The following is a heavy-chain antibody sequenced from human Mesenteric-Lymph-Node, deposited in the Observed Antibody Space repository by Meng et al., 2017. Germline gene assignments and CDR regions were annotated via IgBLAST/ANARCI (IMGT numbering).Heavy chain of an antibody. CDR1: GGSFSGYY. V-gene: IGHV4-59*10. CDR2: IYSSGST. D-gene: IGHD2-2*01. Sequence: SETLSLTCAVYGGSFSGYYWSWIRQPAGKGLEWIGRIYSSGSTNYNPSLKSRVTISVDTSKNQFSLKLSSVTAADTAVYYCARGDCSSTSCYARYYYGMDVWGQGTTVTVSS. CDR3: ARGDCSSTSCYARYYYGMDV. J-gene: IGHJ6*02.